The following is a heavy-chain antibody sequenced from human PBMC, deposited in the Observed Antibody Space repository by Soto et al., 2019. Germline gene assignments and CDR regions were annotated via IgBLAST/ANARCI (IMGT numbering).Heavy chain of an antibody. CDR1: GFTFSNYA. Sequence: EVQLLESGGGLVQPGGSLRLSCAASGFTFSNYAMSWVRQAPGKGLEWVSTINNSGGSTYYAASVKGRFTISRDDSKNTLSLQMNSLRADDTAVYYCAKGIEGLTGDVSWGQGTLVTVSS. J-gene: IGHJ5*02. D-gene: IGHD7-27*01. V-gene: IGHV3-23*01. CDR3: AKGIEGLTGDVS. CDR2: INNSGGST.